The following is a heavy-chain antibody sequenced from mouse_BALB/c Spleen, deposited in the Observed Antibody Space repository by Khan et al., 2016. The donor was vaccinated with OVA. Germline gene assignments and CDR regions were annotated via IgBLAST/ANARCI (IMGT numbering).Heavy chain of an antibody. J-gene: IGHJ2*01. CDR3: ARRGLRWDFDD. D-gene: IGHD1-1*01. CDR2: INPSTGYT. V-gene: IGHV1-7*01. CDR1: GYTFINYW. Sequence: QVQLQQSGAELAKPGASVKMSCKASGYTFINYWILWVKQRPGQGLEWIGCINPSTGYTEYNQNFKDKATLTADKSSSPAYMQLSSLTSEDSAVYYCARRGLRWDFDDWGQGTTLTVSS.